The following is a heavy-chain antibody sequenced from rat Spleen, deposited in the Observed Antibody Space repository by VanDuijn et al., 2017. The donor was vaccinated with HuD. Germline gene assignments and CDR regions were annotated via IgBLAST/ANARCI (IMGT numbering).Heavy chain of an antibody. J-gene: IGHJ3*01. V-gene: IGHV3-3*01. CDR2: INSAGST. CDR1: GYSITSGYG. D-gene: IGHD1-6*01. Sequence: EVQLQESGPGLVKPSQSLSLTCSVTGYSITSGYGWNWIRKFPGNKLEWMGYINSAGSTNYNPPLKSQISITRDTSKNQFFLQVNSLSTEDTATYYCARSEGTHYYLPFADWGQGTLVTVSS. CDR3: ARSEGTHYYLPFAD.